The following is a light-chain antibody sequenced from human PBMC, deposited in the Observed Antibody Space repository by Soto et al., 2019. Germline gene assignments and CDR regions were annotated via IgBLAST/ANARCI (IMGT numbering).Light chain of an antibody. CDR1: SSDIGGYNY. CDR2: EVT. J-gene: IGLJ1*01. Sequence: QSALTQPASVSGSPGQSITISCTGTSSDIGGYNYVSWYQQHPGKVPKLIIFEVTTRPSGVSNRFSGSKSGNTASLTISGLQADDEADYYCSSFTGTTTLYVFGTGTKVTVL. V-gene: IGLV2-14*01. CDR3: SSFTGTTTLYV.